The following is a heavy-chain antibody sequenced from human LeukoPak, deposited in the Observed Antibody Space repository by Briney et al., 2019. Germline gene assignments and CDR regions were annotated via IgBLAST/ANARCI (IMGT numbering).Heavy chain of an antibody. D-gene: IGHD3-10*01. Sequence: PSETLSLTCTVSGGSISSSSYYWSWIRQPPGKGLEWIGYIYYSGSTNYNPSLKSRVTISVDTSKNQFSLKLSSVTAADTAVYYCARSPLLYGSRYFDYWGQGTLVTVSS. CDR3: ARSPLLYGSRYFDY. CDR2: IYYSGST. J-gene: IGHJ4*02. V-gene: IGHV4-61*01. CDR1: GGSISSSSYY.